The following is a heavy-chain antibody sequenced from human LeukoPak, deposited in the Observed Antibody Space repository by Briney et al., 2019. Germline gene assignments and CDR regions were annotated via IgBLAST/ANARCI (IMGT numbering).Heavy chain of an antibody. Sequence: GGSLRLSCAGSGFTLSTYGMTWVRQAPGKGLEWVSYISSSGSTIYYADSVKGRFTISRDNAKNSLYLQMNSLRAEDTAVYYCARSVINYYYGMDVWGQGTTVTVSS. D-gene: IGHD3-10*01. V-gene: IGHV3-48*04. CDR2: ISSSGSTI. CDR1: GFTLSTYG. CDR3: ARSVINYYYGMDV. J-gene: IGHJ6*02.